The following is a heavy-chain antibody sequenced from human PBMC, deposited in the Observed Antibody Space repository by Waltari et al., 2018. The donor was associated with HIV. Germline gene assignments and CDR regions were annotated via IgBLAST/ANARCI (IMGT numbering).Heavy chain of an antibody. D-gene: IGHD3-9*01. CDR2: VDIRGSA. Sequence: QVQLQESGPGLVKPPQTLSITCPVPGGSITTGRYSCIWTRHPAGKGVEWIGRVDIRGSANYNPSLRSRVTMALDTSKNQFSLKLSSVTAADTAVYYCARGLDILTGYYHWFSDLWGRGTLVTVSS. CDR1: GGSITTGRYS. J-gene: IGHJ2*01. V-gene: IGHV4-61*02. CDR3: ARGLDILTGYYHWFSDL.